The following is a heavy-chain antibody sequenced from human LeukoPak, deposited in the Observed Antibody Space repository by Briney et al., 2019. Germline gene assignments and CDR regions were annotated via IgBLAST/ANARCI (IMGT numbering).Heavy chain of an antibody. CDR2: MYHSGST. V-gene: IGHV4-38-2*02. Sequence: SETLSLTCTVSGYSISGGYYWAWIRQPPGRGLEWIGSMYHSGSTYYNPSLKSRVTISLDTSKNQFSLNLSSVTAADTAVYYCARASGDYLWRTFDIWGQGTMVTVSS. CDR3: ARASGDYLWRTFDI. D-gene: IGHD4-17*01. J-gene: IGHJ3*02. CDR1: GYSISGGYY.